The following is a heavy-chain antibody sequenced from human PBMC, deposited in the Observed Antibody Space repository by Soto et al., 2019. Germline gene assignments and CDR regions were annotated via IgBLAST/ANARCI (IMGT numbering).Heavy chain of an antibody. D-gene: IGHD5-12*01. V-gene: IGHV1-69*13. J-gene: IGHJ6*02. CDR1: GGTFSSYA. Sequence: ASVKVSCKASGGTFSSYAISWVRQAPGQGLEWMGGIIPIFGTANYAQKFQGRVTITADESTSTAYMELSSLRSEDTAVYYCASSVDIVATTQYYYYGMDVWGQGTTVTVSS. CDR3: ASSVDIVATTQYYYYGMDV. CDR2: IIPIFGTA.